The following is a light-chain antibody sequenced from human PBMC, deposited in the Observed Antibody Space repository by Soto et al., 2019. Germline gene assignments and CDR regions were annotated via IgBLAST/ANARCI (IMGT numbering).Light chain of an antibody. J-gene: IGKJ3*01. CDR3: QQLNSYPLFT. CDR1: QGISSY. Sequence: DIQLTQSPSFLSASVGDRVTITCRASQGISSYLAWYQQKPGKAPKLLIYAASTLQSGVPSRFSGSGSGTEFTLTLSSLQLEDFATYYCQQLNSYPLFTFGPGTKVDIK. CDR2: AAS. V-gene: IGKV1-9*01.